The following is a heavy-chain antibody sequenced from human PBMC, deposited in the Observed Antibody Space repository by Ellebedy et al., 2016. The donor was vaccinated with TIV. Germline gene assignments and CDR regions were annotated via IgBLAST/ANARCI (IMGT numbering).Heavy chain of an antibody. Sequence: ASVKVSCKASGHTFTSYGISWVRQAPGQGLEWMGYISAYNGHTNYAQNLQGRVTMTTDTSTTTVYLELRSLRSDDTAVYYCARPNWVTGTFDYWGQGTLVTVSS. CDR2: ISAYNGHT. CDR3: ARPNWVTGTFDY. V-gene: IGHV1-18*01. D-gene: IGHD1-1*01. J-gene: IGHJ4*02. CDR1: GHTFTSYG.